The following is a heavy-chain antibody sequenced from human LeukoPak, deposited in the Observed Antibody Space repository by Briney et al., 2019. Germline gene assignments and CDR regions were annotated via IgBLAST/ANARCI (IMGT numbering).Heavy chain of an antibody. D-gene: IGHD6-13*01. CDR3: AREMVGIAAAGINPFDY. V-gene: IGHV4-59*01. CDR1: GGSISSYY. J-gene: IGHJ4*02. CDR2: IYYSGST. Sequence: SETLSLTCTVSGGSISSYYWSWIRQPPGKGLEWIGYIYYSGSTNYNPSLKSRVTISVDTSKNQFSLKLSSVTAADTAVYYCAREMVGIAAAGINPFDYWGQGTLVTVSS.